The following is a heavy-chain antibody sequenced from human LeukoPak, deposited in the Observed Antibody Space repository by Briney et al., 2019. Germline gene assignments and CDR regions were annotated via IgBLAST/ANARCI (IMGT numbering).Heavy chain of an antibody. Sequence: PGGSLRLSCAASGFTFSRYWMSWIRQPPGKGLEGIAFVYYTGRPDYNPPLKSRVPITVETSKKQFPLKLNSVTAADTAVYYCGRGGASSRYFDFWGQGTLVTVSS. V-gene: IGHV4-59*01. CDR1: GFTFSRYW. CDR3: GRGGASSRYFDF. J-gene: IGHJ4*02. D-gene: IGHD6-13*01. CDR2: VYYTGRP.